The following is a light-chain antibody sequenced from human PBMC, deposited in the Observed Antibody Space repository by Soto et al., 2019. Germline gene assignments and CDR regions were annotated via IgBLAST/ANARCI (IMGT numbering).Light chain of an antibody. J-gene: IGLJ1*01. CDR2: EVS. Sequence: QSVLTQPASVSGSPGQSITISCTGTTSDVGGYNYVSWYQHHPGKAPKLLIYEVSNRPSGVSNRFSGSQSGDTASLTISGLQAEDEADYYCTSYPSRRPPWGFGTGTQVT. V-gene: IGLV2-14*01. CDR3: TSYPSRRPPWG. CDR1: TSDVGGYNY.